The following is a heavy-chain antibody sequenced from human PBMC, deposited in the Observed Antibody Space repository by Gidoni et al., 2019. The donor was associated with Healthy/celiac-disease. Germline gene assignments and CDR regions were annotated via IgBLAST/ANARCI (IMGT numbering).Heavy chain of an antibody. CDR1: GYTFTGYA. J-gene: IGHJ5*02. D-gene: IGHD3-22*01. Sequence: QVQLGQSGAEAKKPGAGGKVSCKGSGYTFTGYAMHWVRQAPGEKLEWMGWTNAGNSNTKDSPEFQERVTITRDASANTAYMELSSLRSEDTAVYYCARDWGYCDSSGPWYWFDPWGQGTLVTVSS. V-gene: IGHV1-3*01. CDR2: TNAGNSNT. CDR3: ARDWGYCDSSGPWYWFDP.